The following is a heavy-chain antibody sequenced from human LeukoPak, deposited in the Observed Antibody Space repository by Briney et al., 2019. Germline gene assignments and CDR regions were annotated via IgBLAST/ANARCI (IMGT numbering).Heavy chain of an antibody. V-gene: IGHV3-33*01. CDR3: ARRYSSSSSDGYYYYYMDV. Sequence: GGSLRLSCAASGFTFSSYGMHWVRQAPGKGLEWVAVIWYDGSNKYYADSVKGRFTISRDNSKNTLYLQMNSLRAEDTAVYSCARRYSSSSSDGYYYYYMDVWGKGTTVTVSS. CDR1: GFTFSSYG. CDR2: IWYDGSNK. J-gene: IGHJ6*03. D-gene: IGHD6-6*01.